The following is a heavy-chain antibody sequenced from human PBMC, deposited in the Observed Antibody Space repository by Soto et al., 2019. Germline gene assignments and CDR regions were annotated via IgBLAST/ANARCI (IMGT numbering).Heavy chain of an antibody. V-gene: IGHV4-34*01. Sequence: SETLSLTCAVYGGSFSGYYWSWIRQPPGKGLEWIGEINHSGSTNYNPSLKSRATISVDTSKNQFSLKLTSVTAADTAVYYCARELFGRSVWFDPRAQRTPVTVSS. CDR2: INHSGST. J-gene: IGHJ5*02. CDR3: ARELFGRSVWFDP. D-gene: IGHD3-10*01. CDR1: GGSFSGYY.